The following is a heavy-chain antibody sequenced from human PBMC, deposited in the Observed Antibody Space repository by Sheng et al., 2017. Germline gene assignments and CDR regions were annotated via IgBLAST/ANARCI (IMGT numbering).Heavy chain of an antibody. CDR3: AKDPWGYKGYIDY. CDR2: ISGSGSDT. D-gene: IGHD5-12*01. Sequence: EVQLVESGGGLVQPGGSLRLSCAASGFSFGAHYMDWVRQAPGKGLEWVSVISGSGSDTYYADSVKGRFTISRDNSKNTVYLQMNSLRAEDTAVYFCAKDPWGYKGYIDYWGQGTLVTVSS. V-gene: IGHV3-23*04. J-gene: IGHJ4*02. CDR1: GFSFGAHY.